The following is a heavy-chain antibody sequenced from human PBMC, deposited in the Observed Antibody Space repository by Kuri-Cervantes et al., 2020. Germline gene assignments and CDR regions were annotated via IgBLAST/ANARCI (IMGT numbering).Heavy chain of an antibody. Sequence: ASVKVSCKASGGTFSSYAISWVRQAPGQGLEWMGGMNPNTGRTGYARHFQGRVTMTRSTSISTAYLELSSLISEDTAVYYCARGGYSSGWSHFDYWGQGTLVTVSS. J-gene: IGHJ4*02. CDR2: MNPNTGRT. V-gene: IGHV1-8*02. CDR3: ARGGYSSGWSHFDY. D-gene: IGHD6-19*01. CDR1: GGTFSSYA.